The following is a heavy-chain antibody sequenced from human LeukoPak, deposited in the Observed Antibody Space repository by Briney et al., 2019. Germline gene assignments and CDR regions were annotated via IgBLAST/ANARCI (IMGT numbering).Heavy chain of an antibody. CDR1: GFAFSNYG. CDR3: ARVSGYYESSGYYQDNWFDP. Sequence: GRSLRLSREASGFAFSNYGMHWVRQAPGKGLEWVAVIWYDGGSTKYYADSVKGRFTISRDNSKNTLYLQMNSLRAEDTAVYYCARVSGYYESSGYYQDNWFDPWGQGTLVTVSS. CDR2: IWYDGGSTK. V-gene: IGHV3-33*01. D-gene: IGHD3-22*01. J-gene: IGHJ5*02.